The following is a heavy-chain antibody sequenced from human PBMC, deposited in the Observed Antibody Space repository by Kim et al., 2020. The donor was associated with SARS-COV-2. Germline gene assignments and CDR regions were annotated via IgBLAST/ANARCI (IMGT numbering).Heavy chain of an antibody. Sequence: GGSLRLSCAASGFTFSSYAMSWVRQAPGKGLEWVSAISGSGGSTYYADSVKGRFTISRDNSKNTLYLQMNSLRAEDTAVYYCAKVGYKYSSSYYYGMDVWGQGTTVTVSS. CDR1: GFTFSSYA. D-gene: IGHD6-13*01. J-gene: IGHJ6*02. V-gene: IGHV3-23*01. CDR3: AKVGYKYSSSYYYGMDV. CDR2: ISGSGGST.